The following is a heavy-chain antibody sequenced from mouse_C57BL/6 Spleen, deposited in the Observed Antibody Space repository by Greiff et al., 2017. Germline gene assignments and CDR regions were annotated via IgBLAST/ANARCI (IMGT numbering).Heavy chain of an antibody. CDR1: GYAFSSSW. CDR2: IYPGDGDT. CDR3: ASCEVGYFDY. J-gene: IGHJ2*01. Sequence: VQLVESGPELVKPGASVKISCKASGYAFSSSWMNWVKQRPGKGLEWIGRIYPGDGDTNYNGKFKGKATLTADKSSSTAYMQLSSLTSEDSAVYFCASCEVGYFDYWGQGTALTVAS. V-gene: IGHV1-82*01.